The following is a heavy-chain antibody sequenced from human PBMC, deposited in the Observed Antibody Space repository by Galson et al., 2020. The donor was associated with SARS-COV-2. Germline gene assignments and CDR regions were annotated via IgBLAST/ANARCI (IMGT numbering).Heavy chain of an antibody. D-gene: IGHD3-9*01. J-gene: IGHJ4*02. CDR2: NPYIGST. V-gene: IGHV4-39*07. CDR1: GGSISSSNYY. Sequence: QTLSLTCTVSGGSISSSNYYWGCIRQPPGKGLQWIGSNPYIGSTYYNPSLKSQVTISVDTSKNRFSLKLTSVTAADTAVYYCAAGYRDWEIDYWGQGTLVTVSS. CDR3: AAGYRDWEIDY.